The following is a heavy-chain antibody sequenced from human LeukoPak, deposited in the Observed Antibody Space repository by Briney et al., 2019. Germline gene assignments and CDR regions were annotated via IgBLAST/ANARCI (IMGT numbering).Heavy chain of an antibody. CDR3: ASVTTVTKGRTYYFDY. J-gene: IGHJ4*02. CDR1: GGTFSSYA. CDR2: IIPIFGTA. V-gene: IGHV1-69*06. D-gene: IGHD4-17*01. Sequence: GASVKVSCKASGGTFSSYAISWVRQAPGQGLEWMGGIIPIFGTANYAQKFQGRVTITADKSTSTAYMELSSLRSEDTAVYYCASVTTVTKGRTYYFDYWGQGTLVTVSS.